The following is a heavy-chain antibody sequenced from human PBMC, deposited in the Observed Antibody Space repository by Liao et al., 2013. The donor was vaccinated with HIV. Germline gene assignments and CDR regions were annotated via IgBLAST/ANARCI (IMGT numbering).Heavy chain of an antibody. CDR3: ARDPLDPHRALXSH. V-gene: IGHV4-61*02. D-gene: IGHD1-14*01. Sequence: QVQLQESGPGLVKPSQTLSLTCTVSGGSISSGTYYWSWIRQPAGKGLEWIGRIYTSGSTNYNPSLKSRVTISVDTSKNQFSLKLSSVTAADTAVYYCARDPLDPHRALXSHWG. J-gene: IGHJ1*01. CDR1: GGSISSGTYY. CDR2: IYTSGST.